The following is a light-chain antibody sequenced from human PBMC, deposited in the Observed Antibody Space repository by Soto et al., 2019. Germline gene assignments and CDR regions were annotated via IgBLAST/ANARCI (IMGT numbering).Light chain of an antibody. CDR3: QKYDSVPWA. J-gene: IGKJ1*01. Sequence: DIQMTQSPSSLSASLGDRVTITCRASQGNKKYVAWYQQKPGKVPKLLIYAASSLQSGVPSRFSGSGSGTDFTLTISSLQPEDVATSYCQKYDSVPWAFGQGTKVDIK. CDR2: AAS. V-gene: IGKV1-27*01. CDR1: QGNKKY.